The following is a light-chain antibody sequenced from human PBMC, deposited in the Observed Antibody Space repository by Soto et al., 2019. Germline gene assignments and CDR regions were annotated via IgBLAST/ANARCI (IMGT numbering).Light chain of an antibody. CDR1: SGHSSYA. CDR3: QTWGTGTLV. V-gene: IGLV4-69*01. CDR2: LNSDGSH. J-gene: IGLJ2*01. Sequence: QPVLTQSPSASASLGASVKLTCTLSSGHSSYAIAWHQQQPEKGPRYLMKLNSDGSHNKGDGLPDRFSGSSSGAERYLTISSLQSEDEADYYCQTWGTGTLVFGGGTQLTVL.